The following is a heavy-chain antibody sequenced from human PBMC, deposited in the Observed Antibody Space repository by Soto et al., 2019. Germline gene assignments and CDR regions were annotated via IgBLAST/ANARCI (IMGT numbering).Heavy chain of an antibody. J-gene: IGHJ4*02. CDR2: LIVILGTT. D-gene: IGHD3-22*01. V-gene: IGHV1-69*01. Sequence: QVQLVQSGAEVRKPGSSVKVSCQSFGGSFSSYAFSWVRQAPGQGLEWMGGLIVILGTTDYAQKFKGRVTFTADAGTGTAYMEVSRLESEDTAIYYCACGYYVSSGYSVDYWGQGTPVTVSS. CDR3: ACGYYVSSGYSVDY. CDR1: GGSFSSYA.